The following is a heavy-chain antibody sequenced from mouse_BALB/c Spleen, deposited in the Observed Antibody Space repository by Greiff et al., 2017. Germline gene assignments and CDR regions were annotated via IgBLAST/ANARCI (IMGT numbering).Heavy chain of an antibody. CDR2: ISYDGSN. CDR1: GYSITSGYY. V-gene: IGHV3-6*02. J-gene: IGHJ1*01. D-gene: IGHD1-1*01. Sequence: DVKLQESGPGLVKPSQSLSLTCSVTGYSITSGYYWNWIRQFPGNKLEWMGYISYDGSNNYNPSLKNRISITRDTSKNQFFLKLNSVTTEDTATYYCAGSRGYWYFDVWGAGTTVTVSS. CDR3: AGSRGYWYFDV.